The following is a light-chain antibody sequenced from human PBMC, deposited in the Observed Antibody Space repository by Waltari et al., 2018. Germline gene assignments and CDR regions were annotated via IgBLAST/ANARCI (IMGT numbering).Light chain of an antibody. J-gene: IGKJ3*01. CDR2: TAS. Sequence: DIQMTQSPSSLSASVGDRVTITCRARQGISNYLAWYQQKPGTVPKLLISTASNLQSGVPSRFSGSGSATDFTLTISSLQPEDVATYYCQKYDSAPFAFGPGTRVDIK. CDR1: QGISNY. V-gene: IGKV1-27*01. CDR3: QKYDSAPFA.